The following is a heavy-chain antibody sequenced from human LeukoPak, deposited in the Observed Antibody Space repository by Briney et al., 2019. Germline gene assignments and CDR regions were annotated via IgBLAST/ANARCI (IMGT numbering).Heavy chain of an antibody. Sequence: SETLSLTCTVSGGSISSGGYYWSWIRQHPGKGLEWIGYIYYSGSTYYNPSLKSRVTISVDTSKNQFSLKLSSVTAADTAVYYCARDLQIYGDYETAVDYWGQGTLVTVSS. CDR3: ARDLQIYGDYETAVDY. D-gene: IGHD4-17*01. V-gene: IGHV4-31*03. J-gene: IGHJ4*02. CDR2: IYYSGST. CDR1: GGSISSGGYY.